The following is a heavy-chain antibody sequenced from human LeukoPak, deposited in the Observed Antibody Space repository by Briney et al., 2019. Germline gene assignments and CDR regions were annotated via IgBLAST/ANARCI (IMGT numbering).Heavy chain of an antibody. D-gene: IGHD5-24*01. CDR2: INIYTGNP. Sequence: GSVKVSCKASGYTFTGYSINWVRQAPGQGLEWMGWINIYTGNPTYAQGFTGRFVFSLDTSVSTAYLQISSLKAEDTAVYYCARDAATINFDYWGQGTLVTVSS. CDR3: ARDAATINFDY. CDR1: GYTFTGYS. V-gene: IGHV7-4-1*02. J-gene: IGHJ4*02.